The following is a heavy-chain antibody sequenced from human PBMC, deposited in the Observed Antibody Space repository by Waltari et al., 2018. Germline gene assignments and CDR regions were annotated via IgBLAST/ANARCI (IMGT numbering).Heavy chain of an antibody. CDR1: GFTVSSHY. J-gene: IGHJ3*02. D-gene: IGHD3-22*01. CDR3: ARETYYDRSGYYRLGAFDI. V-gene: IGHV3-53*01. Sequence: EVQLVESGGGLIQPGGSLKLSCEASGFTVSSHYNSWVRQAPGKGLEWVSLIYSGGSTNYADSVKGRFTISRDISRNTLYLQMNSLRAEDTAVYYCARETYYDRSGYYRLGAFDIWGQGTVVTVSS. CDR2: IYSGGST.